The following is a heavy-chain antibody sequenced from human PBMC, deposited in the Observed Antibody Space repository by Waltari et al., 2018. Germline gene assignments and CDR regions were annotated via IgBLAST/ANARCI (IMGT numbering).Heavy chain of an antibody. J-gene: IGHJ4*02. CDR2: INGYSTRR. CDR1: GFTSQDHA. CDR3: TKDILAGGADY. V-gene: IGHV3-9*02. D-gene: IGHD1-26*01. Sequence: EVQLVESGGGLVQPGRSLRLSCTASGFTSQDHAMHWGRLCPGKGLALGSGINGYSTRRGYADSVRGRFTTSRDNAKNSLYLQMNSLRPEDTAFYYCTKDILAGGADYWGRGTLVIVSS.